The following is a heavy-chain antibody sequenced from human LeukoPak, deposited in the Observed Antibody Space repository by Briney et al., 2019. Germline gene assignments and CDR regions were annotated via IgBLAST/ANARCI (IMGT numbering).Heavy chain of an antibody. CDR2: IDPSDSYT. CDR3: ARRSGSDALDI. D-gene: IGHD3-10*01. J-gene: IGHJ3*02. CDR1: GYSFTSYR. Sequence: GESLRISCKGSGYSFTSYRINWVRQMPGKGLEWMGMIDPSDSYTNYSPSFQGHVTISADKSLSTAYLQWRSLKASDTAMYYCARRSGSDALDIWGQGTMVTVSS. V-gene: IGHV5-10-1*01.